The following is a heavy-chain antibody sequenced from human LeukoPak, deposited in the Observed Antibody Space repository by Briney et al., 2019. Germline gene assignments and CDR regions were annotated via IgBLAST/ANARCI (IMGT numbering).Heavy chain of an antibody. CDR3: AREGGYSYGSLYFDY. J-gene: IGHJ4*02. D-gene: IGHD5-18*01. Sequence: SETLSLTCTVSGGSISSGSYYWSWIRQPAGKGLEWIGRIYTSGSTNYNPSLKSRVTISVDTSKNQFSLKLSSVTAADTAVYYCAREGGYSYGSLYFDYWGQGTLVTVSS. CDR1: GGSISSGSYY. V-gene: IGHV4-61*02. CDR2: IYTSGST.